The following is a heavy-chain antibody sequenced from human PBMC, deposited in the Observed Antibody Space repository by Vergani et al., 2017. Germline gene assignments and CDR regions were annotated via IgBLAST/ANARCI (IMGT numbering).Heavy chain of an antibody. CDR2: ISSSGSTI. CDR3: ARGTARYCSGGSCDHFDY. V-gene: IGHV3-11*01. J-gene: IGHJ4*02. D-gene: IGHD2-15*01. CDR1: GFTFSNAW. Sequence: VQLVESGGGLVKPGGSLRLSCAASGFTFSNAWMSWIRQAPGKGLEWVSYISSSGSTIYYADSVKGRFTISRDNAKNSLYLQMNSLRAEDTAVYYCARGTARYCSGGSCDHFDYWGQGTLVTVSS.